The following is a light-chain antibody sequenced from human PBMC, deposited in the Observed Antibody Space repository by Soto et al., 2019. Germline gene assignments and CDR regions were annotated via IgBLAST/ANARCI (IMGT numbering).Light chain of an antibody. Sequence: DIVMTQSPLSLPVTPGEPASISCRSSQSLLHSNGYNYLDWYLQKPGQSPQLLIYLGSNRASGVPDRFCGSGSGTDFTLKISRVEAEDVGVYYCMQALYPCTFGQGTKLEIK. CDR2: LGS. V-gene: IGKV2-28*01. CDR1: QSLLHSNGYNY. J-gene: IGKJ2*02. CDR3: MQALYPCT.